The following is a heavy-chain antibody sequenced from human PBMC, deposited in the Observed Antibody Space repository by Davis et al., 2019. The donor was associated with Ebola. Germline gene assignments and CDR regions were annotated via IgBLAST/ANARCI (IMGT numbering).Heavy chain of an antibody. D-gene: IGHD2-8*01. CDR3: VRDVWP. J-gene: IGHJ5*02. CDR2: LIPVSGTP. Sequence: SVKVSCKAYGGIFRNYDLNWVRQAPGQGLEWIGGLIPVSGTPQYAQKLQGRVTISADESTSTAYMELSSLRYEDTAVYYCVRDVWPWGQGTLVTVSS. CDR1: GGIFRNYD. V-gene: IGHV1-69*13.